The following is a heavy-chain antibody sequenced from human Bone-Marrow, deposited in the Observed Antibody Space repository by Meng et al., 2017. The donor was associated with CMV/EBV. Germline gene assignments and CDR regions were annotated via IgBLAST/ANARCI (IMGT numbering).Heavy chain of an antibody. CDR3: TTDPARSYYYYYGMDV. J-gene: IGHJ6*02. CDR1: GFTFSNAW. CDR2: IKSKTDGGTT. D-gene: IGHD6-6*01. Sequence: GESLKISCAASGFTFSNAWMSWVRQAPGKGLEWVGRIKSKTDGGTTDYAAPVKGRFTISSDDSKNTLYLQMNSLKTEDTAVYYCTTDPARSYYYYYGMDVWGQGTTVTVSS. V-gene: IGHV3-15*01.